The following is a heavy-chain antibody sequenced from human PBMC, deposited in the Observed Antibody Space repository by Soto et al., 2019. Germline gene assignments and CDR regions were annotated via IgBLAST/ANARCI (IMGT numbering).Heavy chain of an antibody. J-gene: IGHJ6*02. D-gene: IGHD3-9*01. V-gene: IGHV1-18*01. CDR1: GGTFSSYA. Sequence: ASVKVSCKASGGTFSSYAISWVRQAPGQGLEWMGWTSAYNGHTNYEQKFQGRVTMTTATSASTANMELRSLSSDDTALYYCARDGAAHSDLFTGYYSVGMDVWGQGTTVTVSS. CDR3: ARDGAAHSDLFTGYYSVGMDV. CDR2: TSAYNGHT.